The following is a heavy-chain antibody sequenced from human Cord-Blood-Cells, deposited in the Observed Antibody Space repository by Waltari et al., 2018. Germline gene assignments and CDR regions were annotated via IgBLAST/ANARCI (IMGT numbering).Heavy chain of an antibody. V-gene: IGHV4-39*01. J-gene: IGHJ4*02. CDR2: IYYSGST. Sequence: QLQLQESGPGLVKPSATLSLTCTVSGGSIRSSSYYWGWLRQPPGKGLEWIGSIYYSGSTYYNPSLKSRVTISVDTSKNQFSLKLSSVTAADTAVYYCASTASSSWYYWGQGTLVTVSS. CDR3: ASTASSSWYY. CDR1: GGSIRSSSYY. D-gene: IGHD6-13*01.